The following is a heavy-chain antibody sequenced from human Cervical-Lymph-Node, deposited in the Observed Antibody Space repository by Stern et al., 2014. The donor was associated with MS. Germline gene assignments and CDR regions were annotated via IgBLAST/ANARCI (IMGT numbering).Heavy chain of an antibody. CDR2: IIPVFETA. CDR3: ASPVTLTVGAMDV. V-gene: IGHV1-69*01. J-gene: IGHJ6*02. D-gene: IGHD4-17*01. Sequence: VQLVESGAEVKKPGSSVKVSCKASGGTFSTYPIIWVRQAPGQGLEWMGGIIPVFETANYAQKVQGRVTITAADSSSTAYMELSSLRSEDTAVYYCASPVTLTVGAMDVWGQGTTITVSS. CDR1: GGTFSTYP.